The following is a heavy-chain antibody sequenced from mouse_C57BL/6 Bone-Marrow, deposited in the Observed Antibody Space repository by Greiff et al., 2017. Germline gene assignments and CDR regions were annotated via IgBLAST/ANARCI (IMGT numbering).Heavy chain of an antibody. J-gene: IGHJ3*01. CDR1: GYTFTSYW. D-gene: IGHD2-2*01. CDR3: ARGVYGYDRFAY. Sequence: QVQLQQPGTELVKPGASVKLSCKASGYTFTSYWMHWVKQRPGQGLEWIGNINPSNGGTNYNEKFKSKATLTVDKSSSTAYMQLSSLTSEDSAVYDCARGVYGYDRFAYWGQGTLVTVSA. V-gene: IGHV1-53*01. CDR2: INPSNGGT.